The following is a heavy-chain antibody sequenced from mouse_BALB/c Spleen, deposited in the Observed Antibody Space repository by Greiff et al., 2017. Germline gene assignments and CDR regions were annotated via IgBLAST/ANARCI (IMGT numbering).Heavy chain of an antibody. CDR1: GYTFTSYW. CDR2: IYPSDSYT. V-gene: IGHV1-69*02. CDR3: TRYGTPYFDV. J-gene: IGHJ1*01. Sequence: QVQLQQPGAELVRPGASVKLSCKASGYTFTSYWINWVKQRPGQGLEWIGNIYPSDSYTNYNQTFKDKATLTVDKSSSTAYMQLSSPTSEDSAVYYCTRYGTPYFDVWGAGTTVTVSS. D-gene: IGHD2-1*01.